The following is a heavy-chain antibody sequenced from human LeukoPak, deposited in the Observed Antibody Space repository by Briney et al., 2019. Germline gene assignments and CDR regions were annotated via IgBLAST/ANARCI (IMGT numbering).Heavy chain of an antibody. D-gene: IGHD3-22*01. Sequence: GGSLRLSCAASGFTFSSYAMHWVRQAPGKGLEWVAVISYDGSNKYYADSVKGRFTISRDNSKNTLYPQMNSLRAEDTAVYYCARDLYYDSSGYYWSADYGMDVWGQGTTVTVSS. V-gene: IGHV3-30*04. CDR1: GFTFSSYA. CDR2: ISYDGSNK. CDR3: ARDLYYDSSGYYWSADYGMDV. J-gene: IGHJ6*02.